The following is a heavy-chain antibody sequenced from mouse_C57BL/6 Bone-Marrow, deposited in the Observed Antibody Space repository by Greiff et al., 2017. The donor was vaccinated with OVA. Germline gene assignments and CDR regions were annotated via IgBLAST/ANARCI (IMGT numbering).Heavy chain of an antibody. J-gene: IGHJ4*01. CDR1: GFTFSNYW. CDR2: IRLKSDNYAT. V-gene: IGHV6-3*01. D-gene: IGHD1-1*01. CDR3: TAPIYYYGSSYDYYAMDY. Sequence: EVQRVESGGGLVQPGGSMKLSCVASGFTFSNYWMNWVRQSPEKGLEWVAQIRLKSDNYATHYAESVKGRFTISRDDSKSSVYLQMNNVRAEDTGIYYCTAPIYYYGSSYDYYAMDYWGQGTSVTVSS.